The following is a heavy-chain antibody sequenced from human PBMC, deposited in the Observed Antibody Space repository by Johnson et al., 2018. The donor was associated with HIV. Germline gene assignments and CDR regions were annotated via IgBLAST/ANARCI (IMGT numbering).Heavy chain of an antibody. D-gene: IGHD3-16*02. CDR1: GFTFSNVW. V-gene: IGHV3-15*01. CDR3: TTAIVIVAFDI. Sequence: VQLVESGGGLVQPGGSLRLSCAASGFTFSNVWMTWVRQAPGKGLEWVGRIKRKIEGETTDYAAPVKGRFTISRDDSKNTLYLQMNSLTTEDTAVYYCTTAIVIVAFDIWGQGTMVTVSS. J-gene: IGHJ3*02. CDR2: IKRKIEGETT.